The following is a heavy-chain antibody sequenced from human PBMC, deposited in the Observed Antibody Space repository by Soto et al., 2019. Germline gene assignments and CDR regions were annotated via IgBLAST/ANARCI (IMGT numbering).Heavy chain of an antibody. J-gene: IGHJ6*02. CDR2: ISAAGDP. CDR3: ARTDRDFYGLDV. V-gene: IGHV3-13*05. CDR1: GFTFRNYY. Sequence: EVQLVESGGGLVQPGGSLRLSCEASGFTFRNYYMHWVRQGTGKGLEWVSGISAAGDPDYADSVEGRFTISRENAQNSFFLQMNSLRVGGTAVYYCARTDRDFYGLDVWGQGTTVIVSS.